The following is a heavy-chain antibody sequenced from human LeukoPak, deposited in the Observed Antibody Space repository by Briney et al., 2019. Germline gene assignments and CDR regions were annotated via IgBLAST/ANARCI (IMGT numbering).Heavy chain of an antibody. Sequence: GGSLRLSCAASGFTFSSYGMHWVRQAPGKGLEGVAFIRYDGTNKYYADSVKGRFIISRDNSKNTLYLQMNSLRAEDTAVYYCAKGSKAVLFTRDHYMDVWGKGTTVTISS. D-gene: IGHD6-19*01. CDR2: IRYDGTNK. CDR1: GFTFSSYG. CDR3: AKGSKAVLFTRDHYMDV. J-gene: IGHJ6*03. V-gene: IGHV3-30*02.